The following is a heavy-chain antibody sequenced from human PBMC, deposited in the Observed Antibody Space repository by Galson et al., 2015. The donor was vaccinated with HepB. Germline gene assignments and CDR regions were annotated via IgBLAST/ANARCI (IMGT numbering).Heavy chain of an antibody. CDR3: AHRPSDRNDVGVEAFDI. Sequence: PALVKPTQTLTLTCTFSGFSLSTSAVGVGWIRQPPGKALEWLALIYGDDDKRYKSSLKSRLTITKDTSKNQAVLTMTNMDPMDTATYYCAHRPSDRNDVGVEAFDIWGQGTMVNVYS. V-gene: IGHV2-5*02. CDR1: GFSLSTSAVG. J-gene: IGHJ3*02. D-gene: IGHD1-1*01. CDR2: IYGDDDK.